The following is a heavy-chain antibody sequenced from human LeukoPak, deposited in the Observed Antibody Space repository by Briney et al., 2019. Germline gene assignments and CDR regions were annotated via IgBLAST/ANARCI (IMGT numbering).Heavy chain of an antibody. J-gene: IGHJ4*02. CDR2: ISGSGGST. Sequence: GGSLRLSCAASGFTFSSYAMSWVRQAPGKGLQWVSAISGSGGSTYYADSVEGRFTISRDNSKNTLYLQMNSLRAEDTAVYYCAKKIKDPVFGVVSQGRFDYWGQGTLVTVSS. V-gene: IGHV3-23*01. CDR3: AKKIKDPVFGVVSQGRFDY. D-gene: IGHD3-3*01. CDR1: GFTFSSYA.